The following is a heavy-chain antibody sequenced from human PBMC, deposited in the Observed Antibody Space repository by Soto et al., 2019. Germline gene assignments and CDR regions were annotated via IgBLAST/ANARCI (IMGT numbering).Heavy chain of an antibody. V-gene: IGHV3-23*01. D-gene: IGHD1-26*01. J-gene: IGHJ3*02. CDR1: GFTFSSYA. CDR2: ISGSGGST. Sequence: EVQLLESGGGLVQPGGSLRLSCAASGFTFSSYAMSWVRQAPGKGLEWVSAISGSGGSTYYADSVKGRFTSSRDNSKNTLYLQMNSLRAEDTAVYYCAKDSRVGARTSRYDAFDIWGQGTMVTVSS. CDR3: AKDSRVGARTSRYDAFDI.